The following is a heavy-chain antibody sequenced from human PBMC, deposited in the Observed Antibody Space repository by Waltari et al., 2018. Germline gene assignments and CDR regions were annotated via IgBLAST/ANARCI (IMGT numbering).Heavy chain of an antibody. CDR3: ARDRGYFDY. CDR1: GPTFRTFW. D-gene: IGHD3-10*01. Sequence: VQLVESGGGLVQPGGSLSLSCAASGPTFRTFWMSWVRQAPGKGLEWVASIKEDGGEKYYVDSLKGRIIISRDNAKNSLYLQMNSLRVEDTAVYYCARDRGYFDYWGLGTLVTVSS. V-gene: IGHV3-7*01. CDR2: IKEDGGEK. J-gene: IGHJ4*02.